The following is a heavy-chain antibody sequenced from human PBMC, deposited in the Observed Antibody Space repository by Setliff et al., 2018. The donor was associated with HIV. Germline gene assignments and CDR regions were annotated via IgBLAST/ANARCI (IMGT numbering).Heavy chain of an antibody. D-gene: IGHD4-17*01. V-gene: IGHV4-4*02. CDR3: ARVFHSLPTGLNDPFDM. J-gene: IGHJ3*02. CDR1: GASISSSHW. Sequence: PSETLSLTCAVSGASISSSHWWSWVRQPPGKGLEWIGETYYTGSTNYNPSLKSRVTISADKSKNQFSLKLKSVTGADTAVYYCARVFHSLPTGLNDPFDMWGQGTLVTVSS. CDR2: TYYTGST.